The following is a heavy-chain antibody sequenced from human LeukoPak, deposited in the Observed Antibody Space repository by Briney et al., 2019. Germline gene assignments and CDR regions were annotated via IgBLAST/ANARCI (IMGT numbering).Heavy chain of an antibody. CDR2: INSDGSST. Sequence: PGGSLRLSCAASGFTFSSYAMSWVRQAPGKGLVWVSSINSDGSSTTYVDSVKGRFSISRDNAKNTLYMQMNSLRAEDTAVYYCAKGVPAANDWGQGTLVSVSS. CDR3: AKGVPAAND. D-gene: IGHD2-2*01. J-gene: IGHJ4*02. CDR1: GFTFSSYA. V-gene: IGHV3-74*01.